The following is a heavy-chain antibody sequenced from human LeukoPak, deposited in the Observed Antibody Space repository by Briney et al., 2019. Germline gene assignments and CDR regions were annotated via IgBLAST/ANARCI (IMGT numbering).Heavy chain of an antibody. V-gene: IGHV3-23*01. D-gene: IGHD2-15*01. Sequence: PGGSLRLSCAASGFTFSSYAMSWVRQAPGKGLEWVSAISGSGGSTCYADSVKGRFTISRDNFKNTLYLQMNSLRAEDTAVYYCAKGSEGWPNCSGGSCYSYYYYYYMDVWGKGTTVTVSS. CDR3: AKGSEGWPNCSGGSCYSYYYYYYMDV. CDR2: ISGSGGST. J-gene: IGHJ6*03. CDR1: GFTFSSYA.